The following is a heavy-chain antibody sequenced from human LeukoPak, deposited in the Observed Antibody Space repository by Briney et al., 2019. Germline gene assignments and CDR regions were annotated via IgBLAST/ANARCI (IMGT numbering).Heavy chain of an antibody. CDR2: IRYDGSNK. Sequence: GGSLRLSCAASRFTFSSYGMHWVRQAPGKGLEWVAFIRYDGSNKYYADSVKGRFTISRDNSKNTLYLQMNSLRAEDTAVYYCAKADSSGWYSTADYWGQGTLVTVSS. V-gene: IGHV3-30*02. CDR1: RFTFSSYG. CDR3: AKADSSGWYSTADY. D-gene: IGHD6-19*01. J-gene: IGHJ4*02.